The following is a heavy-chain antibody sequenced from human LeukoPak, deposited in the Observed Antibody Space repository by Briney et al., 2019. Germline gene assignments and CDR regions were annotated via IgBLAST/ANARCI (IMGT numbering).Heavy chain of an antibody. Sequence: SETLSLTCTVSGGSISSGGYYWSWIRQHPGKRLEWIGYIYYSGSTYYNPSLKSRVTISVDTSKNQCSLKLSSVTAADTAVYYCARVPSYGGIDYWGQGTLVTVSS. D-gene: IGHD4-23*01. CDR1: GGSISSGGYY. V-gene: IGHV4-31*03. J-gene: IGHJ4*02. CDR3: ARVPSYGGIDY. CDR2: IYYSGST.